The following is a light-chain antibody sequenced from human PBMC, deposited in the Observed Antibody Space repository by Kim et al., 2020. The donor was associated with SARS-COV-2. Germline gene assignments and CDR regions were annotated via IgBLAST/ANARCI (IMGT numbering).Light chain of an antibody. Sequence: PRQSLTITCTGTVSDLGGYNYVSWHQQHPGKAPKLMISEVSKRPSWVPDRFSGSKSGNTAYLTVSGLQAEDEADYYCSSHGGRVFGGGTKLTVL. CDR1: VSDLGGYNY. V-gene: IGLV2-8*01. CDR2: EVS. J-gene: IGLJ2*01. CDR3: SSHGGRV.